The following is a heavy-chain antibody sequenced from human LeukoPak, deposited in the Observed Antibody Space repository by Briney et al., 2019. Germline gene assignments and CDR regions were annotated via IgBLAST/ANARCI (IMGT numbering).Heavy chain of an antibody. CDR1: GYTFTSYY. J-gene: IGHJ4*02. CDR2: INPSGGST. D-gene: IGHD3-22*01. CDR3: AREVVHYYDSSGGSDY. Sequence: ASVKVSCKASGYTFTSYYMHWVRQAPGQGLEWMGIINPSGGSTSYAQKFQGRVTMTRDTSTSTVYMELSSLRSEDTAVYYWAREVVHYYDSSGGSDYWGQGTLVTVSS. V-gene: IGHV1-46*01.